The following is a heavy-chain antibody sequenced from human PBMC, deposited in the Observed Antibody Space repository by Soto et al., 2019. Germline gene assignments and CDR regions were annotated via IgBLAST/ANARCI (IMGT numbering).Heavy chain of an antibody. Sequence: QVQLVQSGAEVKKPGSSVKVSCKASGGTFSSYTISWVRQAPGQGLEWMGRIIPILGIANYAQKFQGRVTXTXXKSTSTGYMELSSLRSEDTAVYYCARGDRVGATCDWGQGTLVTVSS. V-gene: IGHV1-69*02. CDR3: ARGDRVGATCD. CDR1: GGTFSSYT. D-gene: IGHD1-26*01. CDR2: IIPILGIA. J-gene: IGHJ4*02.